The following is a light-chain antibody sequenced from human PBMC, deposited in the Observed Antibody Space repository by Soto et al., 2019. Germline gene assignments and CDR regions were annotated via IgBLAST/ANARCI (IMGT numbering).Light chain of an antibody. J-gene: IGKJ1*01. CDR3: QQYGSSPQT. CDR1: QSVSSSY. V-gene: IGKV3-20*01. Sequence: EIVLTQSPGTLSLSPGERATLSCRASQSVSSSYLAWYQQEPGQAPRILIYGASCRATGIPDRFSGSGSGTDFTLTIIRLEAEDFALYYCQQYGSSPQTFGQGTKVEIK. CDR2: GAS.